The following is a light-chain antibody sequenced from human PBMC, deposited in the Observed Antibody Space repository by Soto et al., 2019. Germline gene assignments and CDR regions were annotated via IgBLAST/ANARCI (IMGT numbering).Light chain of an antibody. CDR1: QSISSW. V-gene: IGKV1-5*01. Sequence: DIQMTQSPSTLSASVGDRVTITCRASQSISSWLAWYQQKPGKAPKLLIYDASSLESGVPSRFSGSGSGIEFTLTISSLQPGDFATYYCQQYNSYPWTFGQGTKVEIK. CDR2: DAS. CDR3: QQYNSYPWT. J-gene: IGKJ1*01.